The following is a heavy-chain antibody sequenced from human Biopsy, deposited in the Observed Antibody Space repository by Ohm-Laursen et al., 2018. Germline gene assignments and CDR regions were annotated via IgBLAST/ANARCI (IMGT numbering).Heavy chain of an antibody. CDR1: GYTFTGYH. J-gene: IGHJ4*02. CDR2: MNPNSGNT. D-gene: IGHD3-22*01. V-gene: IGHV1-8*02. CDR3: ARDFNYDGGGFFNFVY. Sequence: TVKVSCKASGYTFTGYHVHWVRQAPGQGLEWMGWMNPNSGNTGYAQKFQGRVTMNRNTSISTAYMELSSLTSVDTAVYYCARDFNYDGGGFFNFVYWGQGTLVTVSS.